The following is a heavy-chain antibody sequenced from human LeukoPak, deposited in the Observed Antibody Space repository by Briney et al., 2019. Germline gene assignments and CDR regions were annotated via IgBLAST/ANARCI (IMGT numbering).Heavy chain of an antibody. CDR2: IYTSRST. V-gene: IGHV4-4*07. J-gene: IGHJ3*02. D-gene: IGHD4-17*01. Sequence: SEALSLTCTVSGGSISSYYWSWIRQPAGKGLEWIGRIYTSRSTNYNPSLKSRVTMSVDMSKNQFSLKLSSVTAADTAVYYCAKGAYDDYGDYDAFDIWGQGTMVTVSS. CDR3: AKGAYDDYGDYDAFDI. CDR1: GGSISSYY.